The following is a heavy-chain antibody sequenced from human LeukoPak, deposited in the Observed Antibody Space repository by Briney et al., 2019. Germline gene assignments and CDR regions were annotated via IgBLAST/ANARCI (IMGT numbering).Heavy chain of an antibody. J-gene: IGHJ3*02. CDR3: ARDGEGGYCSSTSCYYAFDI. CDR2: ISAYNGNT. Sequence: ASVKVSCKASGYTFTSYGISWVRQAPGQGLEWMGWISAYNGNTNYAQKLQGRVTMTTDTSTSTAYMELRSLRSDDTAVYYCARDGEGGYCSSTSCYYAFDIWGQGTMVTVSS. D-gene: IGHD2-2*01. V-gene: IGHV1-18*01. CDR1: GYTFTSYG.